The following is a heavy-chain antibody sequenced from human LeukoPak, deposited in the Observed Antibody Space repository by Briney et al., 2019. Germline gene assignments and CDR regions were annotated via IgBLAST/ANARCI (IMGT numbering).Heavy chain of an antibody. CDR3: ARELRVAAAGHFDS. Sequence: GASVKVSRKASGYTFTGYYMHWVRQATGQGLEWMGWMNPNSGDTGYAQKFQGRVTITRNTSISTAYMELSSLRSEDTAVYFCARELRVAAAGHFDSWGQGTLVTVSS. J-gene: IGHJ4*02. CDR2: MNPNSGDT. CDR1: GYTFTGYY. V-gene: IGHV1-8*03. D-gene: IGHD6-13*01.